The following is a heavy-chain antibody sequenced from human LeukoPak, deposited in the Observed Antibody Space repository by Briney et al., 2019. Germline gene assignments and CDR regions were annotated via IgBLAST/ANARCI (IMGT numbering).Heavy chain of an antibody. Sequence: ASVKVSCRASGYTFTGYYMHWVRQAPGQGLEWMGWINPNSGGTNYAQKFQGRVTMTRDTSISTAYMELSRLRSDDTAVYYCARGLGYCSGGSCSTYYYYYGMDVWDQGTTVTVSS. D-gene: IGHD2-15*01. CDR1: GYTFTGYY. CDR3: ARGLGYCSGGSCSTYYYYYGMDV. CDR2: INPNSGGT. V-gene: IGHV1-2*02. J-gene: IGHJ6*02.